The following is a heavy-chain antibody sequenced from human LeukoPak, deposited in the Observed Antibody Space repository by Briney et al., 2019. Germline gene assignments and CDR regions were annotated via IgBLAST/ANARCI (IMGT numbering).Heavy chain of an antibody. V-gene: IGHV4-59*01. D-gene: IGHD6-13*01. CDR1: GGSISTYY. CDR3: ARTGSWYYYFDY. J-gene: IGHJ4*02. Sequence: SETLPLTCTVSGGSISTYYWTWIRQPPGKGLEWIGYICYTGTTNYNPSLKSRVTISVDTSKNQFSLKLSSVTAADTAVYYCARTGSWYYYFDYWGQGALVTVSS. CDR2: ICYTGTT.